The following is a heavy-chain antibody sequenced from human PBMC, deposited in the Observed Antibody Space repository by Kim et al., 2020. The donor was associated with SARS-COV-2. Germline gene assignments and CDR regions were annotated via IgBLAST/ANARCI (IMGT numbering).Heavy chain of an antibody. CDR3: ATLETGGSLVVR. D-gene: IGHD2-15*01. CDR2: INHSGST. Sequence: SETLSLTCAVYGGSFSGYYWSWIRQPPGKGLEWIGEINHSGSTNYNPSLKSRVTISVDTSKNQFSLKLSSVTAADTAVYYCATLETGGSLVVRWGQGTLVTVSS. CDR1: GGSFSGYY. J-gene: IGHJ4*02. V-gene: IGHV4-34*01.